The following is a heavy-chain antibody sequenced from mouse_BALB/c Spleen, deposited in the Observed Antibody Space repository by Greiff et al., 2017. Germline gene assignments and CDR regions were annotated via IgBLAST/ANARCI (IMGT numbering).Heavy chain of an antibody. Sequence: EVKLVESGGGLVQPGGSLKLSCAASGFTFSSYTMSWVRQTPEKRLEWVAYISNGGGSTYYPDTVKGRFTISRDNPKNTLFLQMTSLRSEDTAMYYCARNYGSSYRLDYWGQGTSVTVSS. J-gene: IGHJ4*01. V-gene: IGHV5-12-2*01. CDR3: ARNYGSSYRLDY. CDR1: GFTFSSYT. D-gene: IGHD1-1*01. CDR2: ISNGGGST.